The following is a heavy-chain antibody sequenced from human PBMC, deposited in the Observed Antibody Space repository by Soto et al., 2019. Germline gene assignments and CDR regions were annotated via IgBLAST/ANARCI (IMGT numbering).Heavy chain of an antibody. D-gene: IGHD3-3*01. Sequence: GGRIIKKKCNWIRQPAGKGLEWIGRIDNSGSTNYNPSLKSRITMSADTSRNQFSLKLNSVTAADTAVYYCARGGQDFWSGPFDYWGQGALVTVSS. V-gene: IGHV4-4*07. CDR2: IDNSGST. J-gene: IGHJ4*02. CDR1: GGRIIKKK. CDR3: ARGGQDFWSGPFDY.